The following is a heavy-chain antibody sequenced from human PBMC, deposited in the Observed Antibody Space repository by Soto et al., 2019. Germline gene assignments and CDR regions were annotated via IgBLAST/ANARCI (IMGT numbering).Heavy chain of an antibody. Sequence: PGGSLRLSCAASGFTFSTYAMGWVRQAPGKGLEWVSSISGTLSTYYADSVKGQFTISRDNSKNTLYLQINSLRPDDTAVYSCAKGYSTGWSEGYFDYWGQGALVTVSS. CDR3: AKGYSTGWSEGYFDY. V-gene: IGHV3-23*01. CDR1: GFTFSTYA. CDR2: ISGTLST. J-gene: IGHJ4*02. D-gene: IGHD6-19*01.